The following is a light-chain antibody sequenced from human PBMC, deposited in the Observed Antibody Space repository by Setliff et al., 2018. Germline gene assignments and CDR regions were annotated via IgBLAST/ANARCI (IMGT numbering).Light chain of an antibody. CDR1: SSDVGGYNY. CDR3: SSYTSSSTPYV. J-gene: IGLJ1*01. CDR2: DVS. V-gene: IGLV2-14*01. Sequence: QSVLTQPASVSGSPGQSITISCTGTSSDVGGYNYVSWHQLHPGKAPKLMIYDVSKRPSGVSNRFSGSKSGNTASLTISGLQAEDEADYYCSSYTSSSTPYVFGTGTKVTVL.